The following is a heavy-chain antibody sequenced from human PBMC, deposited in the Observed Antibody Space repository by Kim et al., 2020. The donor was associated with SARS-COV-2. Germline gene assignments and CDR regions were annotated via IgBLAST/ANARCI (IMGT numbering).Heavy chain of an antibody. Sequence: ASVKVSCKASGYTFTSYAMNWVRQAPGQGLEWMGWINTNTGNPTYAQGFTGRFVFSLDTSVSTAYLQISSLKAEDTAVYYCARDVGITMVRGVIIPFDYWGQGTLVTVSS. J-gene: IGHJ4*02. V-gene: IGHV7-4-1*02. D-gene: IGHD3-10*01. CDR1: GYTFTSYA. CDR3: ARDVGITMVRGVIIPFDY. CDR2: INTNTGNP.